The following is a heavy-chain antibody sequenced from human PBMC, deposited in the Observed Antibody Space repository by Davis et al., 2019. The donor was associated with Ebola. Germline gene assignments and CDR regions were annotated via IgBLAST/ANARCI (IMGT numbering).Heavy chain of an antibody. Sequence: GESLKISCETSGFIFRNYVMSWVRQAPGKGLEWVSTFGTGGDTYYADSVKGRFTVSRDNAKNSLYLEMNSLRDEDTAVYYCARLFGVIPVFDYWGQGTLVTVSS. CDR3: ARLFGVIPVFDY. V-gene: IGHV3-23*01. D-gene: IGHD3-3*01. CDR2: FGTGGDT. CDR1: GFIFRNYV. J-gene: IGHJ4*02.